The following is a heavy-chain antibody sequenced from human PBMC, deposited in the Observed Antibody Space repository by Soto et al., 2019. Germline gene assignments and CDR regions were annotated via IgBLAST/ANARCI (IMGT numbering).Heavy chain of an antibody. Sequence: QVQLQQSGPGLVKPSQTLSLTCAISGDNVSSNSAAWNWIRQSPSRGLEWLGRTYYRSKWYYDYATSVKSRITVNADTSKNQFSLQLNSVTPEDTAVYHCARLLAGVDYGMDVWGQGTTVTVSS. CDR1: GDNVSSNSAA. D-gene: IGHD1-26*01. J-gene: IGHJ6*02. CDR3: ARLLAGVDYGMDV. V-gene: IGHV6-1*01. CDR2: TYYRSKWYY.